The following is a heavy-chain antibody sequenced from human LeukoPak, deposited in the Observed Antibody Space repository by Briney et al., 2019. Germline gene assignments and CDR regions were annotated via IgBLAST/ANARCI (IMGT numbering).Heavy chain of an antibody. Sequence: PSETLSLTCTVSGGSISSSSYYWGWIRQPPGKGLEWIGSIYYSGSTNYNPSLKSRVTISVDTSKNQFSLKLSSVTAADTAVYYCARGYSGYDSPFFYYYYYMDVWGKGTTVTVSS. CDR1: GGSISSSSYY. CDR2: IYYSGST. D-gene: IGHD5-12*01. J-gene: IGHJ6*03. CDR3: ARGYSGYDSPFFYYYYYMDV. V-gene: IGHV4-39*07.